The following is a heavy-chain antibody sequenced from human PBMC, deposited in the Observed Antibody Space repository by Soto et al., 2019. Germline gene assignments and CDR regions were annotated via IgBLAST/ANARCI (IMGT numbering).Heavy chain of an antibody. CDR3: ATHGLGVSSPPYFDN. D-gene: IGHD3-16*01. CDR1: GGTFSGYV. V-gene: IGHV1-69*01. Sequence: QLVQSGSEVQKPGSSVKVSCQASGGTFSGYVVTWVRQAPGQGLQWMGEFVPLFGTTNYAQRFSGRITITAEESTSTGYMELRTLRSDDTAVYYCATHGLGVSSPPYFDNWGQGTLVTVSS. CDR2: FVPLFGTT. J-gene: IGHJ4*02.